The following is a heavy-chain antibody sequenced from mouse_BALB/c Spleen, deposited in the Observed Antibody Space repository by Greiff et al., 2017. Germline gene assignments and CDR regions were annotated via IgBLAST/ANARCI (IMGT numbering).Heavy chain of an antibody. D-gene: IGHD1-1*01. J-gene: IGHJ4*01. CDR3: ARDLTTVVAEDAMDY. V-gene: IGHV2-9*02. CDR1: GFSLTSYG. Sequence: QVQLVESGPGLVAPSQSLSITCTVSGFSLTSYGVHWVRQPPGKGLEWLGVIWAGGSTNYNSALMSRLSISKDNSKSQVFLKMNSLQTDDTAMYYCARDLTTVVAEDAMDYWGQGTSLTVSS. CDR2: IWAGGST.